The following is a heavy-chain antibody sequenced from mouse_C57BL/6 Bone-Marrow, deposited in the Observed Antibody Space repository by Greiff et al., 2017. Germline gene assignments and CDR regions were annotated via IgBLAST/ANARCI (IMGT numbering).Heavy chain of an antibody. CDR2: INYDGSST. J-gene: IGHJ4*01. CDR3: ARVGYYGNYGDYAMDY. D-gene: IGHD2-1*01. V-gene: IGHV5-16*01. Sequence: EVNVVESEGGLVQPGSSMKLSCTASGFTFSDYYMAWVRQVPEKGLEWVANINYDGSSTYYLDSLKSRFIISRDNAKNILYLQMSSLKSEDTATYYFARVGYYGNYGDYAMDYWGQGTSVTVSS. CDR1: GFTFSDYY.